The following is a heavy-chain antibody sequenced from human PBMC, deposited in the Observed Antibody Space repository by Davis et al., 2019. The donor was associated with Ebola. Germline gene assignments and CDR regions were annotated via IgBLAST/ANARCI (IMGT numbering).Heavy chain of an antibody. CDR3: ARTGSGSGSYSNFYYHGLDV. CDR1: GFAFGSYN. Sequence: PGGSLRLSCAASGFAFGSYNMNWVRQSPGKGLEWVASISSSSSYAYHGDSVKGRFSISRGNGQNSLYLQMNSLRVEDTAVYYCARTGSGSGSYSNFYYHGLDVGGQGTTVTVSS. CDR2: ISSSSSYA. D-gene: IGHD3-10*01. J-gene: IGHJ6*02. V-gene: IGHV3-21*06.